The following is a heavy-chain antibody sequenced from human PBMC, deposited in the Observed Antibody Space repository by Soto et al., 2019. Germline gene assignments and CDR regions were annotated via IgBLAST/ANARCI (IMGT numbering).Heavy chain of an antibody. V-gene: IGHV1-69*05. D-gene: IGHD3-16*02. CDR1: GGTFSSYA. Sequence: ASVKVSCKASGGTFSSYAISWVRQAPGQGLEWMGGIIPIFGTANYAQKLQGRVTMTTDTSTSTAYMELRSLRSDDTAVYYCARDGAFGGVIVNWGQGTLVTVSS. CDR2: IIPIFGTA. CDR3: ARDGAFGGVIVN. J-gene: IGHJ4*02.